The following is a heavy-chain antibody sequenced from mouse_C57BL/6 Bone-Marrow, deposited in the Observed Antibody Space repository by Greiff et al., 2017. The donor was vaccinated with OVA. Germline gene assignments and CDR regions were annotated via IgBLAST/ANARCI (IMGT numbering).Heavy chain of an antibody. D-gene: IGHD2-1*01. CDR2: ISSGGDYI. CDR1: GFTFSSYA. V-gene: IGHV5S21*01. CDR3: ARLLDAMDY. Sequence: EVKLVESGEGLVKPGGSLKLSCAASGFTFSSYAMSWGRQTPEKRLVWVANISSGGDYIYYADTVKGRFTISRDNARNALYLQMSSLKAEDTAMYDCARLLDAMDYWGQGTSVTVSS. J-gene: IGHJ4*01.